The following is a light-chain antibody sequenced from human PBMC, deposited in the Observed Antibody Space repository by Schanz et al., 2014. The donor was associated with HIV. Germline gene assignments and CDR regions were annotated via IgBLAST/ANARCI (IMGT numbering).Light chain of an antibody. Sequence: EIVLTQSPATLSLSPGERATLSCRASQTISRYLAWYQQKPGQAPRLLIYDASNRATGVPARFSGSGSGTEFTLTISSLEPEDFAVYYCQQYGSSPLFGQGTKVEIK. J-gene: IGKJ1*01. V-gene: IGKV3-11*01. CDR1: QTISRY. CDR3: QQYGSSPL. CDR2: DAS.